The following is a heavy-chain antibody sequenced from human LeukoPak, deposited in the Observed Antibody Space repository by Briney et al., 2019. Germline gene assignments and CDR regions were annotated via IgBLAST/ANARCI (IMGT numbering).Heavy chain of an antibody. CDR3: ARDLLPYSGSTGGY. D-gene: IGHD1-26*01. CDR1: GFIFSGYT. Sequence: GGSLRLSCAASGFIFSGYTMNWVRQAPGKGLEWVSYISSRTNTIYYADSVKGRFTISRDDAKNSLYLQMNSLRAEDTAVYYCARDLLPYSGSTGGYWGQGTLVTVSS. J-gene: IGHJ4*02. V-gene: IGHV3-48*01. CDR2: ISSRTNTI.